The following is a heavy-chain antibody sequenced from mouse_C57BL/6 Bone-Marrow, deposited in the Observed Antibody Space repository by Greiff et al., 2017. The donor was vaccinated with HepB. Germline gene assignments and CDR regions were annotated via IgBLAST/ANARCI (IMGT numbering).Heavy chain of an antibody. J-gene: IGHJ2*01. D-gene: IGHD3-3*01. CDR1: GFTFSSYG. CDR2: ISSGGSYT. V-gene: IGHV5-6*01. Sequence: EVMLVESGGDLVKPGGSLKLSCAASGFTFSSYGMSWVRQTPGKRLEWVATISSGGSYTYYPDSVKGRFTISRDNAKNTLYLQMSSLKSEDTAMYYCARHKGSYFDYWGQGTTLTVSA. CDR3: ARHKGSYFDY.